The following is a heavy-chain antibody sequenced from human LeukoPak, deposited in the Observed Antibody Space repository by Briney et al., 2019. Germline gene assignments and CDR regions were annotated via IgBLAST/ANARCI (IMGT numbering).Heavy chain of an antibody. V-gene: IGHV1-18*01. J-gene: IGHJ6*02. D-gene: IGHD2-2*01. CDR1: GYTFTSYG. CDR2: ISAYNGNT. Sequence: ASVNVSCKASGYTFTSYGISWVRQAPGQGLEWMGWISAYNGNTNYAQKLQGRVTMTTDTSTSTAYMELRSLRSDDTAVYYCAREGDIVVVPAAIDYYYYGMDVWGQGTTVTVSS. CDR3: AREGDIVVVPAAIDYYYYGMDV.